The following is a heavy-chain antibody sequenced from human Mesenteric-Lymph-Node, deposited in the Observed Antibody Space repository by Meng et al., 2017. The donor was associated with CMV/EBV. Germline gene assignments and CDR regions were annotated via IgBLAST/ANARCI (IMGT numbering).Heavy chain of an antibody. CDR2: IKRDGSEK. V-gene: IGHV3-7*01. CDR1: GFTFSSYW. J-gene: IGHJ6*02. D-gene: IGHD6-13*01. CDR3: ARELAAAGKVYYGMDV. Sequence: GESLKISCAASGFTFSSYWMSWVRQAPGKGLEWVANIKRDGSEKYYVDSVKGRFTISRDNVKNSLYLQMNSLRVEDTAVYYCARELAAAGKVYYGMDVWGQGTTVTVSS.